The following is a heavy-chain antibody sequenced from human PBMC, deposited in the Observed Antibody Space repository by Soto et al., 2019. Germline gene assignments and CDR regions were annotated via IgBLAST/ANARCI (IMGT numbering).Heavy chain of an antibody. CDR1: GGSISSGDYY. V-gene: IGHV4-30-4*01. CDR3: AKEPVSITIFGVNGMDV. Sequence: PSETLSLTCTVSGGSISSGDYYWSWIRQPPGKRLEWIGYIYYSGSTYYNPSLKSRVTISVDTSKNQFSLKLSSVTAADTAVYYCAKEPVSITIFGVNGMDVWGQGTTVTVSS. J-gene: IGHJ6*02. D-gene: IGHD3-3*01. CDR2: IYYSGST.